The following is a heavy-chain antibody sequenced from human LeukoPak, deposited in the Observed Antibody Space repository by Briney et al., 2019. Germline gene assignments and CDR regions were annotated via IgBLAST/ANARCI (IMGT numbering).Heavy chain of an antibody. CDR1: GGSFSGHH. J-gene: IGHJ5*02. Sequence: SETLSLTCAVYGGSFSGHHWSWIREPPGKALEWMGEINHSGSTNYNPSLKSRVTISVDTSKNQFSLRLNSVTAADTAVYYCARVYYYDSSGYYWFDPWGQGTLVTVSS. CDR3: ARVYYYDSSGYYWFDP. CDR2: INHSGST. D-gene: IGHD3-22*01. V-gene: IGHV4-34*01.